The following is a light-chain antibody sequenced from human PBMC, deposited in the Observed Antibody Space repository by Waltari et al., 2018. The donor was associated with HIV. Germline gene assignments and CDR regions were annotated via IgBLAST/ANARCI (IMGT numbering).Light chain of an antibody. Sequence: QSALTQPASVSGSPGQSITISCPGTNSDVGSYNLVSWYQQHPGKAPKLMFYEGSKRPSGVSNRFSGSKSGNTASLTISGLQAEDEADYYCCSYAGSNTFVFGTGTKVTVL. J-gene: IGLJ1*01. CDR3: CSYAGSNTFV. V-gene: IGLV2-23*03. CDR1: NSDVGSYNL. CDR2: EGS.